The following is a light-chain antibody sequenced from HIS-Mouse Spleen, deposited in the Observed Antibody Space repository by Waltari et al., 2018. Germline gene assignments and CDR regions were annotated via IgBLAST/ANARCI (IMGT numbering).Light chain of an antibody. V-gene: IGLV1-47*01. Sequence: QSVLTQPPSASGTPGQRVTISCSGSSSNIGSNYVYWYQQLPGTAPKLLIYRNNQTPSGVPDRFSGSNSGTSASLAISGLRSEDEADYYCAAWDDSLSGPVFGGGTKLTVL. CDR3: AAWDDSLSGPV. J-gene: IGLJ3*02. CDR1: SSNIGSNY. CDR2: RNN.